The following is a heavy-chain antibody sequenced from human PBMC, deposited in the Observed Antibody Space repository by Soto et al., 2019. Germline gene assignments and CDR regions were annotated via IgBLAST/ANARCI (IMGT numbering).Heavy chain of an antibody. V-gene: IGHV3-23*01. CDR3: AKLIAVAYGMDV. J-gene: IGHJ6*02. CDR2: ISGSGGST. D-gene: IGHD6-19*01. CDR1: GFTFGSYA. Sequence: GGSLRLSSAVSGFTFGSYAMSWVRQAPGKGLEWVSAISGSGGSTYYADSVKGRFTISRDNSKNTLYLQMNSLRAEDTAVYYCAKLIAVAYGMDVWGQGTTVTVPS.